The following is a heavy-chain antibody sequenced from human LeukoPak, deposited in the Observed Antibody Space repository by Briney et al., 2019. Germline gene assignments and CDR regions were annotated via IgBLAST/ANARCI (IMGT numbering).Heavy chain of an antibody. CDR3: STDFWRLGFDY. J-gene: IGHJ4*02. Sequence: GGSLRLSCIGSGFTFADYGLSWFRQAPGKGLEWGGFIRGKALGWTTEYAASVKGRFSMSRDDSKNIAYLQMDNLKTEDTAVYYCSTDFWRLGFDYWGQGTLVTVSS. CDR1: GFTFADYG. V-gene: IGHV3-49*03. CDR2: IRGKALGWTT. D-gene: IGHD3-3*01.